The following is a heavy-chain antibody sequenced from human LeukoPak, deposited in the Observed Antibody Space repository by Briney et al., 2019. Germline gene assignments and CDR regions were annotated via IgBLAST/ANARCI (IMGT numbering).Heavy chain of an antibody. CDR2: INHSGST. D-gene: IGHD2-2*01. V-gene: IGHV4-34*01. CDR1: GGSFSGYY. Sequence: SETLSLTCAVYGGSFSGYYWSWIRQPPGKGLEWIGEINHSGSTNYNPSLKSRVTISVDTSKNQFSLKLSSVTAADTAVYYCARTVPAPRYYYYGMDVWGQGTLVTVSS. CDR3: ARTVPAPRYYYYGMDV. J-gene: IGHJ6*02.